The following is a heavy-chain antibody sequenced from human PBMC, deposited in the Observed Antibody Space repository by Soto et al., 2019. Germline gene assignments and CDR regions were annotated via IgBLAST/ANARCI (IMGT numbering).Heavy chain of an antibody. D-gene: IGHD2-2*02. J-gene: IGHJ6*02. V-gene: IGHV1-18*01. Sequence: QVQLVQSGAEVQKPGASVKVSCKASGYTFTSYGISWVRQAPGQGLEWMGWISGYNGYTNYAQKFQGRVTMTTDTSVSTAYMDLRSLRSDDTAVYYCAKLGGSYNYGMDVWGQGTTVTVSS. CDR3: AKLGGSYNYGMDV. CDR2: ISGYNGYT. CDR1: GYTFTSYG.